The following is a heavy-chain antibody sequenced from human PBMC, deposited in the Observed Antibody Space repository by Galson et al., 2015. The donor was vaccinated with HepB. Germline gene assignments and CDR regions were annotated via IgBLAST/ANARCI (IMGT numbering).Heavy chain of an antibody. Sequence: SLRLSCAASGFTFSSYAMHWVRQAPGKGLEYVSAISSNGGSTYYADSVKGRFTISRDNSKNTLYLQMSSLRAEDTAVYYCVKGLVVITYGMDVWGQGTTVTVSS. D-gene: IGHD3-22*01. J-gene: IGHJ6*02. V-gene: IGHV3-64D*06. CDR3: VKGLVVITYGMDV. CDR1: GFTFSSYA. CDR2: ISSNGGST.